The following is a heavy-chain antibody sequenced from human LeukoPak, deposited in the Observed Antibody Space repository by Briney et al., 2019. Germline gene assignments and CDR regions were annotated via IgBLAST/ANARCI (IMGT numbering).Heavy chain of an antibody. CDR3: ARDFRPPNYYMDV. CDR2: IYYSGST. CDR1: GGSVSSGSYY. J-gene: IGHJ6*03. Sequence: SETLSLTCTVSGGSVSSGSYYWSWIRPPPGKGLEWIGYIYYSGSTNYNPSLKSRVTISVDTSKNQFSLKLSSVTAADTAVYYCARDFRPPNYYMDVWGKGTAVTVSS. V-gene: IGHV4-61*01.